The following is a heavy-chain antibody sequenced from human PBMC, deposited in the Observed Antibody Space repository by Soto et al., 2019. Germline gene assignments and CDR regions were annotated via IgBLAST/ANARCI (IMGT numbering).Heavy chain of an antibody. V-gene: IGHV3-11*06. J-gene: IGHJ2*01. CDR3: ARVRGYADYWYFDL. D-gene: IGHD5-12*01. Sequence: PGGSLRLSCAASGFSLSDYYMSWIRQAPGKGLEWVSHISNTSRYTNYADSVKGRFTISRDNAENSLYLQMNSLRAEDTAVYYCARVRGYADYWYFDLWGRGTLVTVSS. CDR1: GFSLSDYY. CDR2: ISNTSRYT.